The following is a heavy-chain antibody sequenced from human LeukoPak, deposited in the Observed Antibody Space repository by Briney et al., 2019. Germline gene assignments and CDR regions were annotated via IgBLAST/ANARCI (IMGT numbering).Heavy chain of an antibody. D-gene: IGHD6-13*01. CDR2: ISGSGGST. J-gene: IGHJ4*02. CDR3: AKDQGGSNSWYSKFDY. Sequence: GGSLRLSCAASGFTFSSYAMSWVRQAPGQGLDWVSAISGSGGSTYYAGSVKGRFTISRDNSKNTLYLQMNSLRAEDTAVYYCAKDQGGSNSWYSKFDYWGQGTLVTVSS. CDR1: GFTFSSYA. V-gene: IGHV3-23*01.